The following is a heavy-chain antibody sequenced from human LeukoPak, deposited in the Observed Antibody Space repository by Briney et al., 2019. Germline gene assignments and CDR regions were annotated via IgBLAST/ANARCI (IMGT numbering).Heavy chain of an antibody. CDR2: IWYDGSNK. Sequence: GGSLRLSCAASGFTFSSCGMHWVRQAPGKGLEWVAVIWYDGSNKYYADSVKGRFAISRDNSKNTLYLQMNSLRAEDTAVYYCARDSSGSYLDYWGQGTLVTVSS. J-gene: IGHJ4*02. CDR1: GFTFSSCG. V-gene: IGHV3-33*01. CDR3: ARDSSGSYLDY. D-gene: IGHD1-26*01.